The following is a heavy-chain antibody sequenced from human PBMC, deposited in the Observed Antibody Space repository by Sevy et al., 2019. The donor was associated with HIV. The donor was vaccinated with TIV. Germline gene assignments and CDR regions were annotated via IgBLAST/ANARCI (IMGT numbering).Heavy chain of an antibody. CDR1: GFTFSDYY. CDR2: MSSGTSYT. D-gene: IGHD1-7*01. Sequence: GGSLRLSCAASGFTFSDYYMSWIRQTPGKGLEWVSYMSSGTSYTNYADSVKGRFTISRDNAKNSLYLQMNSLRAEDTAVYYCARDRRNYGGQYFDYWGQGTLVTVSS. J-gene: IGHJ4*02. V-gene: IGHV3-11*06. CDR3: ARDRRNYGGQYFDY.